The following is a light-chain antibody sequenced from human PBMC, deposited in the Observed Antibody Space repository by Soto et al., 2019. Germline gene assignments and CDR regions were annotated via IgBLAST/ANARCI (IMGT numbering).Light chain of an antibody. CDR3: QQYNSYPLT. CDR2: DVA. V-gene: IGKV1-5*01. J-gene: IGKJ4*01. CDR1: QSIDRW. Sequence: DIQMTQSPSTLSASVGDRVTITCRASQSIDRWLAWYQQRPGRAPKFLIYDVANLETGVPSRFSGSGSETEFTLTISSRQPDDFAIYYCQQYNSYPLTFGGGTKVEIK.